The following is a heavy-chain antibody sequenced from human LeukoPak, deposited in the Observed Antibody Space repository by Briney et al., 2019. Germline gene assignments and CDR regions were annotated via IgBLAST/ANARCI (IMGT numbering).Heavy chain of an antibody. CDR3: ARGGNYGDYDGYFDY. CDR2: IYYSGST. Sequence: SETLSLTCTVSGVSISSDYWSWIRQPPGKGLEWIGYIYYSGSTNYNSSLRSRVTISVDTSKNQFSLKLSSVTAADTAVYYCARGGNYGDYDGYFDYWGQGTLVTVSS. D-gene: IGHD4-17*01. J-gene: IGHJ4*02. CDR1: GVSISSDY. V-gene: IGHV4-59*08.